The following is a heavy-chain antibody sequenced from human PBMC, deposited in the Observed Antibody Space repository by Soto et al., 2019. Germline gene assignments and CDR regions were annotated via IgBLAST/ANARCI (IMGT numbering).Heavy chain of an antibody. V-gene: IGHV4-30-2*01. CDR1: GGSISSGGYS. J-gene: IGHJ4*02. Sequence: SETLSLTCAVSGGSISSGGYSWSWIRQPPGKGLEWIGYMYHSGSTYYNPSLKSRVTISIDRSKNQFSLKLSSVTAADTAVYYCTSRRDWTAVDPLDYWGLGTLVT. D-gene: IGHD5-18*01. CDR3: TSRRDWTAVDPLDY. CDR2: MYHSGST.